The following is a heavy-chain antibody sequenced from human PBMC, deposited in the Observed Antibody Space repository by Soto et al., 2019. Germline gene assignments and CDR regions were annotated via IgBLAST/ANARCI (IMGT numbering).Heavy chain of an antibody. Sequence: GGSLRLSCAASGFTFSSYWMSWVRQAPGKGLEWVANIKQDGSEKYYVDSVKGRFTISRDNAKNSLYLQMNSLRAEDTAVYYCARYQPSRGSNFDYWGQGTLVTVSS. CDR1: GFTFSSYW. J-gene: IGHJ4*02. CDR2: IKQDGSEK. V-gene: IGHV3-7*01. CDR3: ARYQPSRGSNFDY.